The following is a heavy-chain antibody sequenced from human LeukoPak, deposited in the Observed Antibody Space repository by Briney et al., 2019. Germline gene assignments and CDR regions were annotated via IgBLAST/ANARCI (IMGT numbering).Heavy chain of an antibody. Sequence: ASVKVSCKATSRISWVRQAPGQGLEWMGWMNPNSGNTGYAQKFQGRVTMTRNTSINTAYMELSSLRSEDTAVYYCARGGDGDYWGQGTLVTVSS. J-gene: IGHJ4*02. CDR3: ARGGDGDY. CDR2: MNPNSGNT. V-gene: IGHV1-8*02. CDR1: TSR. D-gene: IGHD3-10*01.